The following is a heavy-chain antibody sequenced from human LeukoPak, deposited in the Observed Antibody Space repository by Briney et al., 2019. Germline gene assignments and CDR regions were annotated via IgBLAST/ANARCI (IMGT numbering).Heavy chain of an antibody. Sequence: GGSLRLSCAASGFTFSSYAMSWVRQAPGKGLEYVSAISSNGGSTYYANSVKGRFTISRDNSKNTLYLQMGSLRAEDMAVYYCARTYYGSGSYYYYFDYWGQGTLVTVSS. J-gene: IGHJ4*02. V-gene: IGHV3-64*01. D-gene: IGHD3-10*01. CDR1: GFTFSSYA. CDR2: ISSNGGST. CDR3: ARTYYGSGSYYYYFDY.